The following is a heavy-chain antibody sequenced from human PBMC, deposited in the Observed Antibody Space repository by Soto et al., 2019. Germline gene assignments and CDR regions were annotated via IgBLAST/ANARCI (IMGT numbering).Heavy chain of an antibody. Sequence: QAHLVQSGPEVKKPGASVKVSCKGSGYIFTSYGIAWVRQAPGQGLEWMGWTSAHNGKTEYAQKFXGXVXXTRDTSTSTAYLELRSLRSDDTALYYCASGRYGDYWGQGALVTVSS. J-gene: IGHJ4*02. CDR2: TSAHNGKT. D-gene: IGHD4-17*01. CDR3: ASGRYGDY. CDR1: GYIFTSYG. V-gene: IGHV1-18*01.